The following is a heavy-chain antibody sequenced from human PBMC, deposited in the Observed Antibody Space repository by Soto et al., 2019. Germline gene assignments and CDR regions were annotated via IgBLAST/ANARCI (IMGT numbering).Heavy chain of an antibody. V-gene: IGHV3-33*01. CDR2: IWYDGSNK. J-gene: IGHJ4*02. CDR3: ARDQGSI. CDR1: GFTFSSYG. Sequence: SLRLCCAASGFTFSSYGMHWVRQSPGKGLEWVAVIWYDGSNKYYPDSVKGRLTISRDNSKNTLYLQMNSLRAEDTAVYYCARDQGSIWGQGTLVTVSS.